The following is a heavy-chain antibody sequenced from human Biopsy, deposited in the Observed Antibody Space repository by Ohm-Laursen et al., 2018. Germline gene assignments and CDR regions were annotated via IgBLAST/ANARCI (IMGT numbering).Heavy chain of an antibody. V-gene: IGHV4-59*01. Sequence: SETLSLTCTVSGVAITSYYWSWTRQPPGQGLAWIGYVSFSGNADYNPSLKSRVTISLDKSTNQLPLKLRSVAAADTAVYYCARVRGGFLEWFDYWGQGTLVTVSS. D-gene: IGHD3-3*01. J-gene: IGHJ5*01. CDR3: ARVRGGFLEWFDY. CDR2: VSFSGNA. CDR1: GVAITSYY.